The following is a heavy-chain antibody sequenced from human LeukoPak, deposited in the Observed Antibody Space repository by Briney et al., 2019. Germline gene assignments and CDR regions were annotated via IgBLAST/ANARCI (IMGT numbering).Heavy chain of an antibody. V-gene: IGHV3-23*01. CDR3: AKGPRLHSGYHPDY. D-gene: IGHD3-22*01. J-gene: IGHJ4*02. CDR2: VTGSDAET. Sequence: GGSLSLSCAASGFTLTNIAFTWVRQAPGRGLEWVSTVTGSDAETYYADSVKGRFTPSTGQSNKTPLLQMNRLRDAGTAIYFCAKGPRLHSGYHPDYWGQGTLVTVCS. CDR1: GFTLTNIA.